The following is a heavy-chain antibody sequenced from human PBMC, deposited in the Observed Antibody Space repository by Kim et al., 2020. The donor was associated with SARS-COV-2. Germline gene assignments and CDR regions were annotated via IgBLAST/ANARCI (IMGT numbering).Heavy chain of an antibody. CDR3: ARGGPITMVRGVIITAPFDY. D-gene: IGHD3-10*01. J-gene: IGHJ4*02. CDR2: IYYSGST. V-gene: IGHV4-59*01. Sequence: SETLSLTCTVSGGSISSYYWSWIRQPPGKGLEWIGYIYYSGSTNYNPSLKSRVTISVDTSKNQFSLKLSSVTAADTAVYYCARGGPITMVRGVIITAPFDYWGQGTLVTVSS. CDR1: GGSISSYY.